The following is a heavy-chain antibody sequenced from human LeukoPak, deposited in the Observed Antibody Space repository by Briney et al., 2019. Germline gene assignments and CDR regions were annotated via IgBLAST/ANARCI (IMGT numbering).Heavy chain of an antibody. CDR1: GFSFDDYA. V-gene: IGHV3-43*02. D-gene: IGHD2-21*01. CDR3: AKGGDRIWDAFDI. CDR2: ISGDGGTT. J-gene: IGHJ3*02. Sequence: GGSLRLPCAASGFSFDDYAMHWVRQAPGKGLEWVSLISGDGGTTYYADSVKGRFTISRDNSKKSLYLQMNSLRTEDTALYYCAKGGDRIWDAFDIWGQGTRVTVSS.